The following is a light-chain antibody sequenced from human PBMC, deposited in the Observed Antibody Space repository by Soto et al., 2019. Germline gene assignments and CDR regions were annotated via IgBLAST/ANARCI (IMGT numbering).Light chain of an antibody. CDR1: QSVSSSY. CDR3: QHYDNSPWT. J-gene: IGKJ1*01. CDR2: GAS. Sequence: EIVLTQSPGTLSLSPGEGATLSCRASQSVSSSYLAWYQKKPGQAPRLLIYGASSRATGIPDRFSGGGSGTYFTLTSSILEPEDFAVYYYQHYDNSPWTFGQGTKVEIK. V-gene: IGKV3-20*01.